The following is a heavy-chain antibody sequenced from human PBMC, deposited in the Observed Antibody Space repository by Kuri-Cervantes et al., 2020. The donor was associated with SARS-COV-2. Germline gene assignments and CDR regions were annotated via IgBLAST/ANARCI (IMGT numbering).Heavy chain of an antibody. Sequence: GESLKISCAASGFTFSNAWMSWVRQAPGKGLEWVGRIKSKTDGGTTDYAAPVKGRFTISRDNSKNSLYLQMNSLRTEDTALYYCAKDTGSSTSSHYYYYGMDVWGQGTTVTVSS. CDR3: AKDTGSSTSSHYYYYGMDV. J-gene: IGHJ6*02. D-gene: IGHD2-2*01. V-gene: IGHV3-15*05. CDR1: GFTFSNAW. CDR2: IKSKTDGGTT.